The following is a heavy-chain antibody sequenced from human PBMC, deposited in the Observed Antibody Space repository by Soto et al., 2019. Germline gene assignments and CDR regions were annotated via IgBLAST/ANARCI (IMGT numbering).Heavy chain of an antibody. D-gene: IGHD3-10*01. CDR1: GYMFISYG. V-gene: IGHV1-18*01. CDR2: ISAYNGNT. Sequence: QVQLVQSGAEVKKPGASVKVSCKASGYMFISYGINWVRQAPGQGLEWMGWISAYNGNTKYAQNLQGRVTMTTDTSMSTAYMEMRSLRSDDTAVYYCVRDLDGSGSYYTDYWGPGTLVTVSS. J-gene: IGHJ4*02. CDR3: VRDLDGSGSYYTDY.